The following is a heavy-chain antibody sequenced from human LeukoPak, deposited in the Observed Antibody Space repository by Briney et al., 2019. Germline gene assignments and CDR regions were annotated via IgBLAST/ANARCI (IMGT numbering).Heavy chain of an antibody. Sequence: PGGSLRLSCAASEFTFSTYGMSWVRQAPGKGLEWVSGINCSGDSTYYADSVKGRFTISRDNSKNTLYLQMNSLRVEDTAVYYCAKHSWWSGYFYFLPFDYWGQGTLVTVSS. D-gene: IGHD3-3*01. CDR3: AKHSWWSGYFYFLPFDY. V-gene: IGHV3-23*01. CDR2: INCSGDST. CDR1: EFTFSTYG. J-gene: IGHJ4*02.